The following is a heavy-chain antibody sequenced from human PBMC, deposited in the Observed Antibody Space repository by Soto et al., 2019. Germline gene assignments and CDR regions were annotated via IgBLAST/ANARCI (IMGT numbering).Heavy chain of an antibody. CDR2: ISYDGSNK. Sequence: QVQLVESGGGVVQPGRSLRLSCAASGFTFSSYAMHWVRQAPGKGLEWVAVISYDGSNKYYADSVKGRFTISRDNSKNTLYLQMNSLRAEDTAVYYCAREGPFYCSGGSCYRRQVYYYGMDVWGQGTTVTVSS. CDR1: GFTFSSYA. J-gene: IGHJ6*02. CDR3: AREGPFYCSGGSCYRRQVYYYGMDV. V-gene: IGHV3-30-3*01. D-gene: IGHD2-15*01.